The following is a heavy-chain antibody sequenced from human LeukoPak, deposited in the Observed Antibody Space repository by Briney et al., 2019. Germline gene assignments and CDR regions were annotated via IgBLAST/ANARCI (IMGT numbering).Heavy chain of an antibody. V-gene: IGHV3-33*06. D-gene: IGHD5-24*01. Sequence: GGSLRLPCAASGFTFSSYGMHWVRQAPGKGLEWVAVIWYDGSNKYYADSVKGRFTISRYNSKNTLYLQMNSLRAEDTAVYYCAKEGWGDGYNYYYYYMDVWGKGTTVTVSS. J-gene: IGHJ6*03. CDR2: IWYDGSNK. CDR1: GFTFSSYG. CDR3: AKEGWGDGYNYYYYYMDV.